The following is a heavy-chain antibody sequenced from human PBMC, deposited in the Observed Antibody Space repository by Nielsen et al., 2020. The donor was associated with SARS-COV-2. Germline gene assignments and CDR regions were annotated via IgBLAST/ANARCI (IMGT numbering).Heavy chain of an antibody. CDR1: GDSVSSSSAA. Sequence: SETLSLTCAISGDSVSSSSAARNWIRQSPSRGLVWLGRTYYRSKWYNDYAVSVKSRITINPDTSKNQFSLHLNSVTPEDTAVYYCARARGAYGDYYYYYYTDVWGKGTTVTVSS. CDR2: TYYRSKWYN. CDR3: ARARGAYGDYYYYYYTDV. D-gene: IGHD4-17*01. V-gene: IGHV6-1*01. J-gene: IGHJ6*03.